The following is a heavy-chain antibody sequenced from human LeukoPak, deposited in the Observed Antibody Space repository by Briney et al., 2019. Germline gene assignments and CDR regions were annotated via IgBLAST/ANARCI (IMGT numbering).Heavy chain of an antibody. D-gene: IGHD3-22*01. J-gene: IGHJ4*02. Sequence: PGGSLRLSCAASGFTFSNYAMSWVRQAPGKGLEWVSDISGSGGNTYYAGSVKGRFTISRDNSKNTLYLQMNSLRADDTAVYYCAKDSSITMIVTLLFDYWGQGTLVTVSS. CDR3: AKDSSITMIVTLLFDY. CDR2: ISGSGGNT. V-gene: IGHV3-23*01. CDR1: GFTFSNYA.